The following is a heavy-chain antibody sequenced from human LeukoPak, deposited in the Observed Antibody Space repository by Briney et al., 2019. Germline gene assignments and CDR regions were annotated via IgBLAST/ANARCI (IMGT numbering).Heavy chain of an antibody. D-gene: IGHD1-26*01. J-gene: IGHJ5*02. CDR1: GGTFSSYA. V-gene: IGHV1-69*05. Sequence: ASVKVSCKASGGTFSSYAISWVRQAPGQGLEWMGGIIPIFGTANYAQKFQGRVTITTDESTSTAYMELSSVRSEDTAVYYCARQVGATRNWFDPWGQGTLVTVSS. CDR3: ARQVGATRNWFDP. CDR2: IIPIFGTA.